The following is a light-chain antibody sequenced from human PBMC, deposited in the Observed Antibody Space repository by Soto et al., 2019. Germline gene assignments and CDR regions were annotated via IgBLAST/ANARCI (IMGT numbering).Light chain of an antibody. CDR2: SNN. V-gene: IGLV1-44*01. J-gene: IGLJ3*02. CDR3: AAWDDSLSGWV. CDR1: SSNIGSNT. Sequence: HSVLTQPPSASGTTGQRVTISCSGSSSNIGSNTVNWYQQLPGTAPKLLIYSNNQRPSGVPDRFSGSKSGTSASLAISGLRSEDEADYYCAAWDDSLSGWVFGGGTKLTVL.